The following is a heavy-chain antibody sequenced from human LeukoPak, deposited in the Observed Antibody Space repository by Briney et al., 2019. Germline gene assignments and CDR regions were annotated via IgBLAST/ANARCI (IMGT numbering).Heavy chain of an antibody. CDR1: GFTFTNFG. CDR2: IWSDGSHK. V-gene: IGHV3-33*06. CDR3: AKDANEFGDSYFDS. J-gene: IGHJ5*01. D-gene: IGHD4-17*01. Sequence: VGSLRLSCEASGFTFTNFGMHWVRQAPGKGLEWVGVIWSDGSHKYYDDSVKGRFTISRDNSKNTLYLQMNSLRAADTSFYFCAKDANEFGDSYFDSWGQGTLVTVSS.